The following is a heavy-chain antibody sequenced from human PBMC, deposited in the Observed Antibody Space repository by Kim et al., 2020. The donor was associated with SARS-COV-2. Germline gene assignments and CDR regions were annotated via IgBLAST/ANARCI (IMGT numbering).Heavy chain of an antibody. Sequence: GGSLRLSCAASGFTFSSYGMHWVRQAPGKGLEWVAVISYDGSNKYYADSVKGRFTISRDKSKNTLFLQMNSLRAEDTAVYYCAREGTGGGDHYYYYYGMDVWGQGTTVTVSS. V-gene: IGHV3-30*03. D-gene: IGHD2-21*02. J-gene: IGHJ6*02. CDR2: ISYDGSNK. CDR3: AREGTGGGDHYYYYYGMDV. CDR1: GFTFSSYG.